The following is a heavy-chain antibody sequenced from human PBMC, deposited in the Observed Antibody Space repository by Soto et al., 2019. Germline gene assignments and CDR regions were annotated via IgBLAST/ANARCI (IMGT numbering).Heavy chain of an antibody. J-gene: IGHJ6*02. D-gene: IGHD6-13*01. V-gene: IGHV3-64*01. CDR1: GFTFSSYA. CDR3: ARSSHDRSSWDYYYYGMGV. Sequence: EVQLVESGGGLVQPGGSLRLSCAASGFTFSSYAMHWVRQAPGKGLEYVSVISSNGGSTYYAKSVKGRFTISRDNSKNTLYLRMGSLRSEDMAVYYCARSSHDRSSWDYYYYGMGVWGQGTTVTVSS. CDR2: ISSNGGST.